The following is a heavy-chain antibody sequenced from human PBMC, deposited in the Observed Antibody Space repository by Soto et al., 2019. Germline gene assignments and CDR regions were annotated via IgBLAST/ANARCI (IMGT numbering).Heavy chain of an antibody. D-gene: IGHD6-19*01. CDR1: GGTFSSYA. J-gene: IGHJ6*02. V-gene: IGHV1-69*12. Sequence: QVQLVQSGAEVKKPGSSVKVSCKASGGTFSSYAISWVRQAPGQGLEWMGGIIPIFGTANYAQKFQGRVTITADESTSTAYMELSSLRSEDTAVYYCARERWMRRGWHYYYYYGMDVWGQGTTVTVSS. CDR2: IIPIFGTA. CDR3: ARERWMRRGWHYYYYYGMDV.